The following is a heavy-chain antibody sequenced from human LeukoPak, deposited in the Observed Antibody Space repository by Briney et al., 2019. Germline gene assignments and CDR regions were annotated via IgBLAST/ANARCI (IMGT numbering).Heavy chain of an antibody. D-gene: IGHD1-26*01. J-gene: IGHJ4*02. V-gene: IGHV4-34*01. CDR2: INHSGST. Sequence: SETLSLTCAVSGGSFSGYYCSWIRQPPGKGLEWIGEINHSGSTNYNPSLKSRVTISVDTSKNQLSLKLSSVTAADTAVYYCARATYSGSHKVGYWGQGSLVTVSS. CDR1: GGSFSGYY. CDR3: ARATYSGSHKVGY.